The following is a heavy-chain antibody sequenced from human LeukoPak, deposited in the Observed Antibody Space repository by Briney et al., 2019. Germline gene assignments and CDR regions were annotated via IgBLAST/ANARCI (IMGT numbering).Heavy chain of an antibody. CDR3: ARRYLYYFDY. V-gene: IGHV1-2*02. J-gene: IGHJ4*02. D-gene: IGHD1-14*01. Sequence: ASVKVSCKPSGYTFTGYYMNWVRQAPGQGLGWMGWINPNSGCTNYAQKFQGRVTMTRDMSTSTVYMELSSLRSEDTAVYYCARRYLYYFDYWGQGTLVTVSS. CDR2: INPNSGCT. CDR1: GYTFTGYY.